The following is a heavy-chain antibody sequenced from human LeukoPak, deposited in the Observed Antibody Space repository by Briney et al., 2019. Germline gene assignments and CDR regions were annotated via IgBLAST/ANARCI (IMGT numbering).Heavy chain of an antibody. J-gene: IGHJ6*02. Sequence: PSETLSLTCTVSGGSISSYYWSWIRQPPEKGLEWIGYIYYSGSTNYNPSLKSRVTISVDTSKNQFSLKLSSVTAADTAVYYCARVLYSRYYYGMDVWGRGTTVTVSS. CDR1: GGSISSYY. V-gene: IGHV4-59*01. CDR3: ARVLYSRYYYGMDV. CDR2: IYYSGST. D-gene: IGHD1-26*01.